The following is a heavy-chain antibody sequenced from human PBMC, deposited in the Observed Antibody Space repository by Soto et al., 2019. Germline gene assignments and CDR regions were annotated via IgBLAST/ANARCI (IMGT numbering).Heavy chain of an antibody. D-gene: IGHD1-1*01. V-gene: IGHV1-24*01. J-gene: IGHJ6*02. CDR2: FDPEDGET. Sequence: ASVKVSCKVSGYTLTELSMHWVRQAPGKGLEWMGGFDPEDGETIYAQKFQGRVTMTEDTSTDTAYMELSSLRSEDTAVYYCATAWATNENHGNYGMDVWGQGTTVTVSS. CDR1: GYTLTELS. CDR3: ATAWATNENHGNYGMDV.